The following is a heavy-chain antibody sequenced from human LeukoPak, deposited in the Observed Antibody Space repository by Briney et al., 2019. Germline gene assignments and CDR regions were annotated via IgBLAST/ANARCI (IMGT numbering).Heavy chain of an antibody. CDR3: AKGPRGGYDFWSSPYYYYMDV. Sequence: GGSLRLSCAASGFTFSSYAMSWVRQAPGKGLEWVSAISGSGGSTYYADSVKGRFTISRDNSKNTLYLQMNSLRAEDTAVYYCAKGPRGGYDFWSSPYYYYMDVWGIGTTVTVSS. CDR1: GFTFSSYA. V-gene: IGHV3-23*01. J-gene: IGHJ6*03. D-gene: IGHD3-3*01. CDR2: ISGSGGST.